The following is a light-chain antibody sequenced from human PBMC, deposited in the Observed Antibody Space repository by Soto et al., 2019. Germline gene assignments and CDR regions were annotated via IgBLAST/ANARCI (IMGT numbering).Light chain of an antibody. V-gene: IGKV3-11*01. CDR1: QSFSNY. Sequence: EIVLTQSPATLSLSPGERATLSCRASQSFSNYLAWYQQKPGQAPRLLIYDASRRATGIPARFSGSGSGTDFTLTISSLEPEDFAVYYCQQHSNWPLTFGQGTRLEIK. CDR2: DAS. J-gene: IGKJ5*01. CDR3: QQHSNWPLT.